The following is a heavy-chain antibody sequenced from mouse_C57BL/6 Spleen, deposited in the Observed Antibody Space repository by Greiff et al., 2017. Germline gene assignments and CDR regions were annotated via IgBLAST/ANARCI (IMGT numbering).Heavy chain of an antibody. V-gene: IGHV1-64*01. D-gene: IGHD1-1*01. Sequence: QVQLQQPGAELVKPGASVKLSCKASGYTFTSYWMHWVKQRPGQGLEWIGMIHPNSGSTNYNEKFKGKATLTVDKSSSTAYMQLSSLTSEGSAVYYCARGGPRSSYEFDYWGQGTTLTVSS. J-gene: IGHJ2*01. CDR2: IHPNSGST. CDR1: GYTFTSYW. CDR3: ARGGPRSSYEFDY.